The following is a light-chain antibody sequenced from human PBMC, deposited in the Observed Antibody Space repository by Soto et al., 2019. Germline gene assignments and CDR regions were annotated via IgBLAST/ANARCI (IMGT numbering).Light chain of an antibody. Sequence: DIQMTQSPSSLSASVGDRVTITCRASQTISRYLNWYQQKPGKAPKLLIYAASSLQSGVPSRFSGRGSGTDFTLTISSLQPEDFATYYCQQSYSTLGYTFGQGTKLEIK. CDR3: QQSYSTLGYT. CDR2: AAS. CDR1: QTISRY. V-gene: IGKV1-39*01. J-gene: IGKJ2*01.